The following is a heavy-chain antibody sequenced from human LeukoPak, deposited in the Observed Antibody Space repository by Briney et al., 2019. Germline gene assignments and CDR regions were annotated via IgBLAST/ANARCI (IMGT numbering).Heavy chain of an antibody. Sequence: GASVKVSCKASGGTFSSYAISWVRQAPGQGLEWMGRIIPIFGTVNYAQKFQGRVTITADKSTSTAYMELSSLRSEDTAVYYCARDKNGYYYDSSGYYSFDYWGQGTLVTVSS. CDR2: IIPIFGTV. CDR1: GGTFSSYA. V-gene: IGHV1-69*06. D-gene: IGHD3-22*01. CDR3: ARDKNGYYYDSSGYYSFDY. J-gene: IGHJ4*02.